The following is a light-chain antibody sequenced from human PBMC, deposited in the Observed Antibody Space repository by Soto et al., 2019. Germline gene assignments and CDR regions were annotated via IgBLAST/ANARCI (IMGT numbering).Light chain of an antibody. CDR2: DAS. CDR1: QSVNRN. V-gene: IGKV3-20*01. Sequence: EIMMTQSPVTLSVSPGERATLSCRASQSVNRNLAWYQQKPGQAPRLLIYDASSRATGIPDRFSGGGSGTDFTLTISRLEPEDFAVYYCQQFSSYPLTFGGGTKVDIK. J-gene: IGKJ4*01. CDR3: QQFSSYPLT.